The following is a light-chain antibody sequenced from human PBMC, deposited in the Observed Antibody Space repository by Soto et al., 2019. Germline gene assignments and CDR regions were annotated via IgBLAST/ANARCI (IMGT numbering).Light chain of an antibody. CDR3: QQYSSYPYT. CDR2: DAS. CDR1: QNINTW. J-gene: IGKJ2*01. Sequence: DIQMTQSPSTLSASVGARVTITCRASQNINTWLAWFQQKPGKAPKLLIYDASRLESGVPSRFSGSGSGTEFTLTTSSLQPDDFATYYCQQYSSYPYTFGQGTKPEIK. V-gene: IGKV1-5*01.